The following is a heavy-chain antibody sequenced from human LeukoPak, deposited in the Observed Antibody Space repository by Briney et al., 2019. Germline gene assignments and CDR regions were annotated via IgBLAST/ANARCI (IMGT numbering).Heavy chain of an antibody. Sequence: PGGSLRLSCAASGFTFSSYGMHWVRQGPGKGLEWVAFIRYDGSNKNYADSVKGRFTISRDNSKNTLYLQMNSLRVEDTAVYYCAKLPYDIAGTGYWGQGTLVTVSS. CDR3: AKLPYDIAGTGY. CDR1: GFTFSSYG. D-gene: IGHD6-13*01. CDR2: IRYDGSNK. V-gene: IGHV3-30*02. J-gene: IGHJ4*02.